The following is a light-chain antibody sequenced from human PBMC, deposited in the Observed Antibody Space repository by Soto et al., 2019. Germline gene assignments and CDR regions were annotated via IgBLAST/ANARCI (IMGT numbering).Light chain of an antibody. CDR2: AAF. CDR1: QSVSSN. Sequence: EIVYPQSPLTLSVSPGERANLSCSASQSVSSNLAWYQQKPGQAPTLLIYAAFSRASGVPARFSGSRSGTEFTLTISSLQSADFALYYCQQYNGCPLTFGQGTKVDIK. CDR3: QQYNGCPLT. J-gene: IGKJ1*01. V-gene: IGKV3-15*01.